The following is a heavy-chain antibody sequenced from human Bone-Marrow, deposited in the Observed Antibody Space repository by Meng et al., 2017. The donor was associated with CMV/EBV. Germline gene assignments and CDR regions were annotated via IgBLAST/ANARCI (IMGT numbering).Heavy chain of an antibody. CDR1: GGSFSGYY. CDR3: ARAAAYQVPPYYYGMDV. D-gene: IGHD2-2*01. J-gene: IGHJ6*02. V-gene: IGHV4-34*01. CDR2: INHSGST. Sequence: LETLSLTCAVYGGSFSGYYWSWIRQPPGKGLEWTGEINHSGSTNYNPSLKSRVTISVDTSKNQFSLKLSSVTAADTAVYYCARAAAYQVPPYYYGMDVWGQGTTVTVSS.